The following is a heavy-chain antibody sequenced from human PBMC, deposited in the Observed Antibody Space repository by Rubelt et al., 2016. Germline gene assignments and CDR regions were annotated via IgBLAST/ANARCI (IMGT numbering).Heavy chain of an antibody. CDR2: IKRKTDGGTT. CDR1: GFSFSNAW. J-gene: IGHJ5*02. CDR3: TTDYGVYSLGS. Sequence: EVQLVESGGGLVKPGGSLRLSCAASGFSFSNAWMSWVRQAPGKGLEWVGRIKRKTDGGTTEYAAPVKGRFTVSRDDSKNTLYLQMNSMKTEDTAVYYCTTDYGVYSLGSWGQGTLVTVSS. V-gene: IGHV3-15*01. D-gene: IGHD4-23*01.